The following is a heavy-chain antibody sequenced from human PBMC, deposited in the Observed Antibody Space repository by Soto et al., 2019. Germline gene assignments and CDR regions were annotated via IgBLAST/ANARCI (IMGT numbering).Heavy chain of an antibody. CDR2: INHSGST. CDR1: GGSFSGYY. Sequence: SETLSLTCAVYGGSFSGYYWSWIRQPPGKGLEWIGEINHSGSTNYNPSLKSRVTISVDTSKNQFSLKVNSMTAADTAVYYCARIKRGYSYGSIIDFWGRGTLVTVSS. D-gene: IGHD5-18*01. V-gene: IGHV4-34*01. CDR3: ARIKRGYSYGSIIDF. J-gene: IGHJ4*01.